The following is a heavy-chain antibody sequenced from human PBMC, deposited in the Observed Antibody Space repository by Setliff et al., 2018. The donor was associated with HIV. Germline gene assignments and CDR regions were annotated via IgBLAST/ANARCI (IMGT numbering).Heavy chain of an antibody. D-gene: IGHD2-15*01. CDR1: GDSISSGGYY. CDR2: IYTSGNTNYNPST. Sequence: TLSLTFPLSGDSISSGGYYWSWLRQPAGQGLEWIGRIYTSGNTNYNPSTNYNPSLNSRITISLETSRNQFSLSVTSGTATDTALYYCTRQSPVAGSGAFDIWGQETMVTVSS. V-gene: IGHV4-61*02. CDR3: TRQSPVAGSGAFDI. J-gene: IGHJ3*02.